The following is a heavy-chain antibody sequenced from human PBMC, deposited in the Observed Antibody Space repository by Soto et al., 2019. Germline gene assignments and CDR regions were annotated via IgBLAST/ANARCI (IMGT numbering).Heavy chain of an antibody. V-gene: IGHV1-46*01. CDR3: VAEAPHTCKFAP. CDR1: TYIFTTYF. Sequence: QVQLVQSGAEVKKPGASVILSCKASTYIFTTYFIHWVRQAPGQGLEYMGIIYPRDGRTGSPQKFEGRIPMTRNTSTATVNMALSSLTSEDPAVYFCVAEAPHTCKFAPGGRGPLVPFPS. CDR2: IYPRDGRT. J-gene: IGHJ5*02.